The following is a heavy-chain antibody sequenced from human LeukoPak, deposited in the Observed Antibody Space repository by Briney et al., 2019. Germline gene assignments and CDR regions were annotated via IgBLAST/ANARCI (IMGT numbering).Heavy chain of an antibody. CDR2: IKQDGSEK. Sequence: PGGSLRLSCAASGFTFSSYWMGWVRQAPGKGLEWVANIKQDGSEKYYVDSVKGRFTISRDNAKNSLYLQMNSLRAEDTAVYFCARVGALSSSWLLYWGQGTLVTVSS. J-gene: IGHJ4*02. D-gene: IGHD6-13*01. V-gene: IGHV3-7*01. CDR3: ARVGALSSSWLLY. CDR1: GFTFSSYW.